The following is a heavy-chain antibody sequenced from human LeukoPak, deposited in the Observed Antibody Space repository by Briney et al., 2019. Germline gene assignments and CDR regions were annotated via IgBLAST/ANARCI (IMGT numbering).Heavy chain of an antibody. Sequence: GGSLRLSCAASGFTFSGGAINWVRKAPGKGLEWVSGISGSGGITHYADSVRGRFTISRDNSKNTLYLQMNSLRAEDTAVYYCAKSGYNRFDYWGQGTLVTVSS. V-gene: IGHV3-23*01. CDR1: GFTFSGGA. CDR2: ISGSGGIT. J-gene: IGHJ4*02. CDR3: AKSGYNRFDY. D-gene: IGHD5-24*01.